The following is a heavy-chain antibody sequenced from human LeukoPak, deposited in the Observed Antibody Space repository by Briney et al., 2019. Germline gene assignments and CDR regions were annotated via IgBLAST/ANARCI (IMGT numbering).Heavy chain of an antibody. D-gene: IGHD5-18*01. V-gene: IGHV3-23*01. CDR3: AKAATAMVNGAGFFDY. J-gene: IGHJ4*02. Sequence: GGSLRLSCAASGFTFSSYAMSWVRQAPGKGLEWVSAISGSGGSTYYADSVKGRFTISRDNSKNTLYLQMNSLRAEDTAVYYCAKAATAMVNGAGFFDYWGQGTLVTVSS. CDR2: ISGSGGST. CDR1: GFTFSSYA.